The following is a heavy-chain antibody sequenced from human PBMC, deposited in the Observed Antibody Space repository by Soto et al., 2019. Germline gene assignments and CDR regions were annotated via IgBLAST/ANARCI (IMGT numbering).Heavy chain of an antibody. CDR1: GGSMSSGEYY. CDR3: ARTKTSSTSFHVDY. CDR2: IYYSGST. Sequence: TSETLSLTCTVSGGSMSSGEYYWTWIRQHPGKGLEWIGYIYYSGSTKHNPSLKSRITISVDTSKNQFSLKLNSVTAADTAVYYCARTKTSSTSFHVDYWGQGTQVTVSS. D-gene: IGHD2-2*01. J-gene: IGHJ4*02. V-gene: IGHV4-31*03.